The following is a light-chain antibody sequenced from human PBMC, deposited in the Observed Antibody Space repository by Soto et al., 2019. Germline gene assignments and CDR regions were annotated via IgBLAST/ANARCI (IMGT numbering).Light chain of an antibody. CDR1: SSDVGSYKL. Sequence: QSVLTQPASVSGSPGQSITISCTGTSSDVGSYKLVSWYQQHPGKAPKLMIYEVSKRPSGVSNRFSGSKSGNTASLTISGLQAADEADYYCCSYAGSSTLWVFGGGTKLTVL. V-gene: IGLV2-23*02. J-gene: IGLJ3*02. CDR2: EVS. CDR3: CSYAGSSTLWV.